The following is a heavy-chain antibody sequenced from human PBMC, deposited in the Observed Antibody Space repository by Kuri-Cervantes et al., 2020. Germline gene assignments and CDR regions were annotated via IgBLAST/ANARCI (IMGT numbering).Heavy chain of an antibody. CDR3: ATGGDAALFYDAFHI. V-gene: IGHV1-24*01. Sequence: ASVKVSCKASGYTFTSYGISWVRQAPGQGLEWMGGFDPKDVETIYAQKFQGRVTMTQDTSTDTAYMELSSLTSEDTAVYYCATGGDAALFYDAFHIWGQGTMVTVSS. CDR1: GYTFTSYG. J-gene: IGHJ3*02. D-gene: IGHD5-18*01. CDR2: FDPKDVET.